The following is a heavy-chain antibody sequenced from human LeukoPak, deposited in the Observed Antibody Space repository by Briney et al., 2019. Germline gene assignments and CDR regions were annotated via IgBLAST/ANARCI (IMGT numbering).Heavy chain of an antibody. V-gene: IGHV4-59*11. CDR1: GGSISSHY. CDR2: VYYSGST. J-gene: IGHJ2*01. CDR3: ARGTYYYDSGGYYSCYFDL. Sequence: SETLSLTCTVSGGSISSHYWSWIRQPPGKGLGRIGYVYYSGSTNYNPSLESRVTISVDTSKNQFSLKLSSVTAADTAVYYCARGTYYYDSGGYYSCYFDLWGRGTLVTVSS. D-gene: IGHD3-22*01.